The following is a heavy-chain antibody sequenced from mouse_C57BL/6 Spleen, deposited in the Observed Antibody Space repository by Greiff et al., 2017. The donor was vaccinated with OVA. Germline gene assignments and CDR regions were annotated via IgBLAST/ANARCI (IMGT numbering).Heavy chain of an antibody. D-gene: IGHD1-1*01. CDR1: GFTFSDYG. V-gene: IGHV5-17*01. CDR3: ARLSYYGSSNKYFEV. J-gene: IGHJ1*03. Sequence: EVMLVESGGGLVKPGGSLKLSCAASGFTFSDYGMHWVRQAPEKGLEWVAYISSGSSTIYYADTVKGRFTISRDNAKNTLFLQMTSLRSEDTAMYYGARLSYYGSSNKYFEVWGTGTTVTVSS. CDR2: ISSGSSTI.